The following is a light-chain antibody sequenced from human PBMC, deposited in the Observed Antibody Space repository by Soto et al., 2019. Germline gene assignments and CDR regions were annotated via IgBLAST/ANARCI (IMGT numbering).Light chain of an antibody. CDR3: QQRSNSNT. CDR1: QDIGGR. V-gene: IGKV3-11*01. Sequence: TQSPSSVSASVGDRITITCRASQDIGGRLAWFQHKPGQAPRLLIYDASNRATGIPARFSGSGSGTDFTLTISSLEPEDFAVYYCQQRSNSNTFGQGTRLEIK. CDR2: DAS. J-gene: IGKJ5*01.